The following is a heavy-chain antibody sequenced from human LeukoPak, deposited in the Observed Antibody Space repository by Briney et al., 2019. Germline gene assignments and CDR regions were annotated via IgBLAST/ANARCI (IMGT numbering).Heavy chain of an antibody. CDR2: INGSGGST. CDR1: VFTFSSYA. CDR3: AKGSYYDSSGYYLPHYYFDY. D-gene: IGHD3-22*01. V-gene: IGHV3-23*01. Sequence: PGGSLRLSCAASVFTFSSYAMSWVRQAPGKGLEWVSAINGSGGSTYYADSVNGRFTISSDNSKNTLYLQMNSLRADETAVYYCAKGSYYDSSGYYLPHYYFDYWGQGTLVTVSS. J-gene: IGHJ4*02.